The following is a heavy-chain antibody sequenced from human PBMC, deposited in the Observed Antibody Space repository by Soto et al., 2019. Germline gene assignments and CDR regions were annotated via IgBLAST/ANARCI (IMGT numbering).Heavy chain of an antibody. D-gene: IGHD6-13*01. Sequence: HPGGSLRLSCAASGFTFSGYGMHWVRQAPGKGLEWAAVISYDGSKKYYADSVKGRFTISRDNSKNTLYLQMNSLRAEDTAVYYCAKDSSWYVLGNWFDSWGQGTLVTVSS. J-gene: IGHJ5*01. CDR2: ISYDGSKK. CDR3: AKDSSWYVLGNWFDS. CDR1: GFTFSGYG. V-gene: IGHV3-30*18.